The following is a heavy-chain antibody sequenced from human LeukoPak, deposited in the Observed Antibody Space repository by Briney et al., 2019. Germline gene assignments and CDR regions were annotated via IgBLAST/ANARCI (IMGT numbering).Heavy chain of an antibody. V-gene: IGHV4-39*01. CDR1: GGYISSSSYY. Sequence: SETLSLTCSVSGGYISSSSYYWVWIRQSPGKGLEWFGTLYYDGSSYYKSSLKNRVMISIDTSKNQFFLRLSSVTAADTAIYYCARRGLYCGSSTCYEGHFDIWGQGTMVTVSS. J-gene: IGHJ3*02. D-gene: IGHD2-2*01. CDR2: LYYDGSS. CDR3: ARRGLYCGSSTCYEGHFDI.